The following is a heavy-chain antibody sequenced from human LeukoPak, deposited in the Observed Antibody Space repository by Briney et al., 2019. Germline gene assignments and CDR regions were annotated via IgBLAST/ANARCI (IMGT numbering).Heavy chain of an antibody. D-gene: IGHD4-23*01. CDR1: SGSISSRGC. CDR3: ARNGGHSDFDH. V-gene: IGHV4-4*02. Sequence: PSVTLSHTCAVSSGSISSRGCWTWVRQSPGKGLGWIGEIYYSGSTNYNPSLKNRVTISLDKSKNQFSLKLASVTAADTAMYYCARNGGHSDFDHWGPGALVTVSS. J-gene: IGHJ4*02. CDR2: IYYSGST.